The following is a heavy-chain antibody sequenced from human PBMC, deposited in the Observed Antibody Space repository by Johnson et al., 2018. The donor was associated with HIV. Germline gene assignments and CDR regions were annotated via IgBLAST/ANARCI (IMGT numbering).Heavy chain of an antibody. D-gene: IGHD6-6*01. Sequence: QMQLVESGGGVVQPGRSMRLSCAASGFTFSSYALHWVRQAPGKGLEWVAVISYDGSNKYSAASVKGRFTISRDNSKNTLYLQINCLRAEDTAVYYCAREYSSLSQGAFDIWGQGTMVTVSS. CDR2: ISYDGSNK. CDR3: AREYSSLSQGAFDI. J-gene: IGHJ3*02. CDR1: GFTFSSYA. V-gene: IGHV3-30*04.